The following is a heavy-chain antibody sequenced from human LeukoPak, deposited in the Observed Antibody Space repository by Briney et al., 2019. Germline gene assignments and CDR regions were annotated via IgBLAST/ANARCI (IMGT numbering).Heavy chain of an antibody. D-gene: IGHD3-10*01. J-gene: IGHJ6*02. Sequence: SETLSLTCAVYGGSFSGYYRSWIRQPPGKGLEWIGEINHSGSTNYNPSLKSRVTISVDTSKNQFSLKLSSVTAADTAVYYCARNMVRGVIIRPPYYYGMDVWGQGTTVTVSS. CDR2: INHSGST. CDR1: GGSFSGYY. CDR3: ARNMVRGVIIRPPYYYGMDV. V-gene: IGHV4-34*01.